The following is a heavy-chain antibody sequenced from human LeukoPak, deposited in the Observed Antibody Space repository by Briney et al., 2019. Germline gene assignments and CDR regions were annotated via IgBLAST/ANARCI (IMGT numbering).Heavy chain of an antibody. D-gene: IGHD3-10*01. CDR1: GLPLSSYA. CDR3: ARDWSYYGSGSFRFDY. Sequence: PGRSLRLSCAASGLPLSSYAMHWVRRAPGKGLEWVAVISYDGSKKYYADSVKGRFTISRDNSKNTLYLQMNSLRAEDTAVYYCARDWSYYGSGSFRFDYWGQGTLVTVSS. J-gene: IGHJ4*02. CDR2: ISYDGSKK. V-gene: IGHV3-30-3*01.